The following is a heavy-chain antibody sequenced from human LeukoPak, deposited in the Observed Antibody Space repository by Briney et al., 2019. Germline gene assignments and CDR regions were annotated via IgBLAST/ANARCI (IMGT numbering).Heavy chain of an antibody. Sequence: ALVKVSCKASGYTFTSYGISWVRQAPGQGLEWMGWISAYNGNTNYAQKLQGRVTMTTDTSTSTAYMELRSLRSDDTAVYYCARDQPYYDFWSGTSKYMDVWGKGTTVTVSS. CDR1: GYTFTSYG. J-gene: IGHJ6*03. V-gene: IGHV1-18*01. D-gene: IGHD3-3*01. CDR2: ISAYNGNT. CDR3: ARDQPYYDFWSGTSKYMDV.